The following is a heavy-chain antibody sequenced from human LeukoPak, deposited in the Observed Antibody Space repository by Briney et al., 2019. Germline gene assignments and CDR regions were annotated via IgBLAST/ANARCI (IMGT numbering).Heavy chain of an antibody. CDR1: GFTFGNSW. CDR2: ISSSSSYI. D-gene: IGHD1-26*01. V-gene: IGHV3-21*01. J-gene: IGHJ4*02. Sequence: PGGSLRLSCAASGFTFGNSWVHWVRQAPGKGLVWVSSISSSSSYIYYADSVKGRFTIPRDNAKNSLYLQMNSLRAEDTAVYYCARDHVGATEGFDYWGQGTLVTVSS. CDR3: ARDHVGATEGFDY.